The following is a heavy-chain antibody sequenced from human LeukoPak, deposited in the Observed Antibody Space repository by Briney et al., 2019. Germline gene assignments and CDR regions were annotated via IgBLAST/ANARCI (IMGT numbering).Heavy chain of an antibody. V-gene: IGHV3-30*18. D-gene: IGHD5-12*01. Sequence: GGSLRLSCAASGFTFSSYGMHWVRQAPGKGLEWVAVISYDGSNKYYADFVKGRFTISRDNSKNTLSLQMNGLIPEDTAVYYCAKSVASDAYWGQGTLVTVSS. CDR3: AKSVASDAY. CDR2: ISYDGSNK. J-gene: IGHJ4*02. CDR1: GFTFSSYG.